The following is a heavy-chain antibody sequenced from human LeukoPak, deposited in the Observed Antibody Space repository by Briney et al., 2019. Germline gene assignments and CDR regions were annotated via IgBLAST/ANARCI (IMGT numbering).Heavy chain of an antibody. CDR2: IYYGGST. J-gene: IGHJ4*02. D-gene: IGHD2-15*01. Sequence: PSESLSLTCTVSGGSISSYYWSWIRQPPGKGLEWIGYIYYGGSTNYNPSLKSRVTISVDTSKNQFSLKLGSVTAADTAVYYCARLGYCSGGSCLTFDYWGQGTLVTVSS. V-gene: IGHV4-59*01. CDR1: GGSISSYY. CDR3: ARLGYCSGGSCLTFDY.